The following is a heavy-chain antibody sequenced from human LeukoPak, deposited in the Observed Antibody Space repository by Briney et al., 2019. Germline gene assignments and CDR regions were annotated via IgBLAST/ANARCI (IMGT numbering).Heavy chain of an antibody. CDR3: AKGLGWYYFDY. V-gene: IGHV3-30*18. Sequence: GGSLRLSCAASGFTFSSYGMHWVRQAPGKGLEWVAVISYDGSNKYYADSVKGRFTISRDNSKNTLYLQMNSLRAEDTAVYYCAKGLGWYYFDYWGQGTLVTVSS. D-gene: IGHD6-19*01. CDR2: ISYDGSNK. J-gene: IGHJ4*02. CDR1: GFTFSSYG.